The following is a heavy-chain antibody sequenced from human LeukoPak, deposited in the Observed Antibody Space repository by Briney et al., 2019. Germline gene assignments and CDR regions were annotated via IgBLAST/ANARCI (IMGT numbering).Heavy chain of an antibody. CDR3: ANSRGHGSGNL. V-gene: IGHV3-53*01. CDR2: IYSGGST. J-gene: IGHJ5*02. D-gene: IGHD3-10*01. Sequence: GSLRLSCVVSGFTVSNNYMSWVRQAPRKGLEWVSLIYSGGSTYYADSVKGRFTISRDNSKNTVYLQMDSLRAEDTAVYYCANSRGHGSGNLWGQGTLVTVSS. CDR1: GFTVSNNY.